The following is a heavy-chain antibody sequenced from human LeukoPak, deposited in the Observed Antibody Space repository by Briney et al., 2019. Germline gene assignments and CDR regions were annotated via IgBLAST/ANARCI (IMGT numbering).Heavy chain of an antibody. D-gene: IGHD6-6*01. CDR1: GGTFSSYA. CDR2: IIPIFGTA. V-gene: IGHV1-69*13. J-gene: IGHJ3*02. Sequence: ASVKVSCKASGGTFSSYAISWVRQAPGQGLEWMGGIIPIFGTANYARKFQGRVTITADESTSTAYMELSSLRSEDTAVYYCARAARGARPGAFDIWGQGTMVTVSS. CDR3: ARAARGARPGAFDI.